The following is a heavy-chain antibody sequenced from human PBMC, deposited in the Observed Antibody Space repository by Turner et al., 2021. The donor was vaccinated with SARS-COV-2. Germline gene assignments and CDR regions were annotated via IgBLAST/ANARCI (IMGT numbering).Heavy chain of an antibody. CDR2: IWYDGSNK. CDR3: AKSGYSYAYGRGYFDY. V-gene: IGHV3-33*06. CDR1: GFTFSTYG. Sequence: QVQLVDSRRGVVRPGSSLRLPCSAPGFTFSTYGMHWVRQAPGKGLEWVEVIWYDGSNKDYTDSGKGRFTISRDNSKNTLYRQMNSRRAEDTAVYYCAKSGYSYAYGRGYFDYWGQGTLVTVSS. D-gene: IGHD5-18*01. J-gene: IGHJ4*02.